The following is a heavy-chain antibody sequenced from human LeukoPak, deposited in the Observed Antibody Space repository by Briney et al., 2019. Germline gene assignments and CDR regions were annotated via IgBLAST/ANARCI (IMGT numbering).Heavy chain of an antibody. D-gene: IGHD3-3*01. Sequence: TGGSLRLSCAASGFTFSSYAMSWVRQAPGKGLEWVSAISGSGGSTYYADSVKGRFTISRDSSKNTLYLQMNSLRAEDTAVYYCAKARITIFGVVTSYYFDYWGQGTLVTVSS. J-gene: IGHJ4*02. CDR2: ISGSGGST. CDR3: AKARITIFGVVTSYYFDY. CDR1: GFTFSSYA. V-gene: IGHV3-23*01.